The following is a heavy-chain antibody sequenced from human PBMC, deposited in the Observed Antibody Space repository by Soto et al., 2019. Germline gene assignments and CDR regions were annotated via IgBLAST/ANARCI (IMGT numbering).Heavy chain of an antibody. J-gene: IGHJ6*02. D-gene: IGHD1-26*01. CDR3: ARDPNIVGATHGGYYYYYGMDV. CDR2: IKQDGSEK. V-gene: IGHV3-7*01. CDR1: GFTFSSYW. Sequence: EVQLVESGGGLVQPGGSLRLSCAASGFTFSSYWMSWVRQAPGKGLEWVANIKQDGSEKYYVDSVKGRFTIPRDNAKNSLYLQMNRVRAGDTAVCLCARDPNIVGATHGGYYYYYGMDVWGQWTTVTVSS.